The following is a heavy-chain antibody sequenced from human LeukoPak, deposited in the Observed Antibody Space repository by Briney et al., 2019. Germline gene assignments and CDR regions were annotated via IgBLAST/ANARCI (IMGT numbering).Heavy chain of an antibody. D-gene: IGHD5-18*01. CDR2: INHSGST. Sequence: SETLSLTCAVYGGSFSGYYWSWIRQPPGKGLEWIGEINHSGSTNYNPSLKSRVTISVDTSKNQFSLKLSSVTAADTAVYYCARCHRGYSRPTDYWGQGTLVTVSS. CDR3: ARCHRGYSRPTDY. V-gene: IGHV4-34*01. J-gene: IGHJ4*02. CDR1: GGSFSGYY.